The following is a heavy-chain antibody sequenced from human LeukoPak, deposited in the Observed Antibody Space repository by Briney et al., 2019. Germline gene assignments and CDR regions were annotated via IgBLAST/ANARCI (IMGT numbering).Heavy chain of an antibody. V-gene: IGHV3-74*01. CDR3: VVYKYILSWSAFDF. Sequence: GGSLRLSCAASGFTFSSYWMHWVRQAPGKGLVWVSRINSDGSSTSYADSVKGRFIISRDNAKKSVSLHMNNLRVEDTAVYYCVVYKYILSWSAFDFWGRGTMVTVSS. CDR1: GFTFSSYW. CDR2: INSDGSST. D-gene: IGHD6-13*01. J-gene: IGHJ3*01.